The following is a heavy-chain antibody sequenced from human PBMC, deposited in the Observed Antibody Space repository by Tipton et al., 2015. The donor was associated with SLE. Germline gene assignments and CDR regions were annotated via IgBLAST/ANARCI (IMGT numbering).Heavy chain of an antibody. D-gene: IGHD3-22*01. CDR2: ISGSSTYV. CDR3: ARLPYDSRGYYGRYYYGLDV. CDR1: GFTFSNYN. V-gene: IGHV3-21*03. Sequence: AASGFTFSNYNINWVRQAPGKGLEWVSSISGSSTYVHYADSVKGRFTVSRDNAKNSLFLQMNGLRPEDTAVYYCARLPYDSRGYYGRYYYGLDVWGQGTTVTVSS. J-gene: IGHJ6*02.